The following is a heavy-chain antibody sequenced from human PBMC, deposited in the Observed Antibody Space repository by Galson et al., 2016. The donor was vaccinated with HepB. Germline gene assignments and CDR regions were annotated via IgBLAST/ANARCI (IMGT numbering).Heavy chain of an antibody. D-gene: IGHD2-2*02. Sequence: SLRLSCAGSGFIFSSYAVHWVRQAPGKGLEWVAVISYDGSNKYYADSVKGRFTTSRDNSKNMLFLQMNSLRAEDTAVYYCARRYCTTTNCYIQGFDYWGQGTLVTVSS. CDR2: ISYDGSNK. CDR3: ARRYCTTTNCYIQGFDY. CDR1: GFIFSSYA. J-gene: IGHJ4*02. V-gene: IGHV3-30*04.